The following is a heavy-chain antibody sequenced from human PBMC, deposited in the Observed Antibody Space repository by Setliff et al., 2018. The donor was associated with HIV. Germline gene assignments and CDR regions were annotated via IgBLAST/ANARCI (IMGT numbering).Heavy chain of an antibody. CDR3: ARQLSNSLDY. CDR2: ISAYNGNS. D-gene: IGHD1-1*01. CDR1: GYTFTDYF. V-gene: IGHV1-18*04. Sequence: ASVKVSCKSSGYTFTDYFIHWVRQAPGQGLEWLGWISAYNGNSKYAQKIQGRISMTTDASTGTVYMELRSLRSDDTAVYYCARQLSNSLDYWGQGTLVTVSS. J-gene: IGHJ4*02.